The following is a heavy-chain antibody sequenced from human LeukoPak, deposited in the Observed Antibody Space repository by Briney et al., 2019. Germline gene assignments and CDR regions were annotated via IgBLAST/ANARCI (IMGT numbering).Heavy chain of an antibody. CDR2: INGENGNT. Sequence: ASVKVSCKASGYIFSDYTMHWVRQAPGQRLEWMGWINGENGNTKYSQELRVRVTFTSDSSATTVYMELGSLRSEDVAVYYCAREVSSVGANYFDYWGQGTLVTVSS. CDR3: AREVSSVGANYFDY. V-gene: IGHV1-3*03. J-gene: IGHJ4*02. CDR1: GYIFSDYT. D-gene: IGHD3-10*01.